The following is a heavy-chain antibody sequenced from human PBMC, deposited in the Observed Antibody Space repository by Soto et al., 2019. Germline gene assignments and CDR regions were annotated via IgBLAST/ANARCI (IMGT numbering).Heavy chain of an antibody. CDR3: VKDESINWYSGHFRH. CDR1: GFTFDDSA. CDR2: INWNSGSI. J-gene: IGHJ1*01. Sequence: SLRLSCAASGFTFDDSAMHWVRQVPGKGLEWVSGINWNSGSIGYGDSVKGRFAISRDNAKNSLHLQMNSLSAEDTAFYYCVKDESINWYSGHFRHWGQGTLVTVSS. D-gene: IGHD6-13*01. V-gene: IGHV3-9*01.